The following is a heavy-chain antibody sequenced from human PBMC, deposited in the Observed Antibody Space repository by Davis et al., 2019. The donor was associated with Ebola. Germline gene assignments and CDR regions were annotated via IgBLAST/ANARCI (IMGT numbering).Heavy chain of an antibody. J-gene: IGHJ6*02. CDR2: INPNSGGT. CDR1: GYTFTGNY. Sequence: ASVKVSCKASGYTFTGNYIQWVRQAPGQGLEWMGRINPNSGGTNYAQKFQGRVTMSRDTSISTVYMELSRLRSDDTAVYYCARGGITMMVVPRDYYYGLDVWGQGTTVTVSS. V-gene: IGHV1-2*06. D-gene: IGHD3-22*01. CDR3: ARGGITMMVVPRDYYYGLDV.